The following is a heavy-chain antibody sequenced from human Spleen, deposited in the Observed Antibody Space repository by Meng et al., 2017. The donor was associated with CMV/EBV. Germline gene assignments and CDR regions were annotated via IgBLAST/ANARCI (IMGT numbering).Heavy chain of an antibody. CDR2: IGNNGDST. V-gene: IGHV3-64*02. CDR1: GFIFGSYA. Sequence: GGSLRLSCAASGFIFGSYAMHWVRQAPGKGLEYVSAIGNNGDSTYYADSVRGRFTISRDNLKNTLYLQMDSLRREDMAVYYCARGGWFGNSWYLDYWGQGTLVTVSS. CDR3: ARGGWFGNSWYLDY. D-gene: IGHD3-10*01. J-gene: IGHJ4*02.